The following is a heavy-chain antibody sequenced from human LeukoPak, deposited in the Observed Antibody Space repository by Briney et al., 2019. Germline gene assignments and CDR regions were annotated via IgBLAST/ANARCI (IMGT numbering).Heavy chain of an antibody. D-gene: IGHD5-12*01. J-gene: IGHJ4*02. CDR1: GFTFSSYW. CDR3: ATRGYSGYDSG. Sequence: GGSLRLSCAASGFTFSSYWMHWVRQAPGKGLVWVSRINSDGSSTSYADSVKGRFTISRDNAKNTLYLQMNSLRAEDTAVYYCATRGYSGYDSGWGQGTLVTVSS. CDR2: INSDGSST. V-gene: IGHV3-74*01.